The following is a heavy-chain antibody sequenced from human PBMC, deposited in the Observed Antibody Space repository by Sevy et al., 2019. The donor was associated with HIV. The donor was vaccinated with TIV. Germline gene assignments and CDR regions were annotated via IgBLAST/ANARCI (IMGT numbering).Heavy chain of an antibody. Sequence: GGSLRLSCAASGFTFSSYAMSWVRQAPGKGLEWVSAISGSGGSTYYADSVKGRFTISRDNSKNTLYLQMNSLRAEDTAVYYCAKDDEGYCSSTSCRPTEYLQHWGQGTLVTVSS. V-gene: IGHV3-23*01. CDR2: ISGSGGST. D-gene: IGHD2-2*01. J-gene: IGHJ1*01. CDR3: AKDDEGYCSSTSCRPTEYLQH. CDR1: GFTFSSYA.